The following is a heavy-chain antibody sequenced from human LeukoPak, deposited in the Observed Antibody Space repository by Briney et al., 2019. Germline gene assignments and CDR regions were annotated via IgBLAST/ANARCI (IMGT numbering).Heavy chain of an antibody. Sequence: ASVKVSCKASGYTFTSYDINWVRQATGQGLEWMGWMNPNSGHTGYAQKFQGRVTMTRNTSISTAYMELSSLRSEDTAVYYCARAGELRFLEWSYFDPWGQGTLVTVSS. CDR3: ARAGELRFLEWSYFDP. CDR1: GYTFTSYD. D-gene: IGHD3-3*01. J-gene: IGHJ5*02. CDR2: MNPNSGHT. V-gene: IGHV1-8*01.